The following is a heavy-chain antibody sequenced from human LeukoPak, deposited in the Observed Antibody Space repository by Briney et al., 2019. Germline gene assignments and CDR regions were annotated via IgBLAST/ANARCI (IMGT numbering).Heavy chain of an antibody. CDR3: AKDIASRYCSSTSCYTTFDY. CDR1: GFTFSSYG. J-gene: IGHJ4*02. D-gene: IGHD2-2*01. Sequence: GGSLRLSCAASGFTFSSYGMHWVRQAPGKGLEWVAFIRYDGSNKYYADSVKGRFTIPRDNSKNTLYLQMNSLRAEDTAVYYCAKDIASRYCSSTSCYTTFDYWGQGTLVTVSS. V-gene: IGHV3-30*02. CDR2: IRYDGSNK.